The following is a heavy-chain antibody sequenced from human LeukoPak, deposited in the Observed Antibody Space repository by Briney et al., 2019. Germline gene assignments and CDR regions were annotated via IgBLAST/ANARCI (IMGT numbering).Heavy chain of an antibody. CDR3: ARARFGYYMDV. V-gene: IGHV4-61*02. Sequence: RSSQTLSLTCTVSGGSISSGSYYWSWIRQPAGKGLEWIGRIYTSGSTNYNPSLKSRVTISVDTPKNQFSLKLSSVTAADTAVYYCARARFGYYMDVWGKGTTVTVSS. CDR2: IYTSGST. CDR1: GGSISSGSYY. D-gene: IGHD3-3*01. J-gene: IGHJ6*03.